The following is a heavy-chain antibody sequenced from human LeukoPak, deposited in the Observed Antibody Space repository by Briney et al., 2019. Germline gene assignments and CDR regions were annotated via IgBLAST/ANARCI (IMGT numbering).Heavy chain of an antibody. CDR2: IYYSGST. D-gene: IGHD1-26*01. V-gene: IGHV4-30-4*08. Sequence: PSQTLSLTCTISGGSISSGDYYWSWIRQPPGKGLEWIGYIYYSGSTYYNPSLKSRVTISVDTSKNQFSLKLSSVTAADTAVYYCVRDWEGFNFDIWGQGTMVTVSS. CDR1: GGSISSGDYY. J-gene: IGHJ3*02. CDR3: VRDWEGFNFDI.